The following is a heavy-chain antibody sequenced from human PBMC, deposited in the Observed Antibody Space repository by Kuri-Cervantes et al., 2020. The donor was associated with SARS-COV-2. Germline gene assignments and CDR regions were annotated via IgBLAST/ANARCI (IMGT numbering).Heavy chain of an antibody. CDR3: AKDTWIRAYYFDY. CDR1: GFTFSSYA. D-gene: IGHD5-12*01. CDR2: ISYDGSNK. J-gene: IGHJ4*02. V-gene: IGHV3-30-3*01. Sequence: GGSLRLSCAASGFTFSSYAMHWVRQAPGKGLEWVAVISYDGSNKYYADSVKGRFTISRDNSKNTLYLQMNSLRAEDTAVYYCAKDTWIRAYYFDYRGQGTLVTV.